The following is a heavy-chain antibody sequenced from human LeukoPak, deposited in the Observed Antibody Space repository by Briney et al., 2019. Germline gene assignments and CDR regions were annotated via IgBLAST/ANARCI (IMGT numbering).Heavy chain of an antibody. Sequence: SETLSLTCTVSSDSISNSAYHWGWIRQPPGKGLEWIGEINHSGSTNYNPSLKSRVTISVDTSKNQFSLKLSSVTAADTAVYYCARIDYYDSSEHYWGQGTLVTVSS. CDR2: INHSGST. CDR1: SDSISNSAYH. CDR3: ARIDYYDSSEHY. V-gene: IGHV4-39*07. D-gene: IGHD3-22*01. J-gene: IGHJ4*02.